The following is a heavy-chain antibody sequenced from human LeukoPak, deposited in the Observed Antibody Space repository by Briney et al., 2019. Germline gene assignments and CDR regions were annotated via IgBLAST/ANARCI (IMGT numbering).Heavy chain of an antibody. D-gene: IGHD3-22*01. CDR1: GFTVSNNY. CDR3: AKPHFHDSSGYLWDC. J-gene: IGHJ4*02. V-gene: IGHV3-53*01. CDR2: IYGGGNT. Sequence: PGGSLRLSCAASGFTVSNNYMNWVRQAPGKGLEWVSVIYGGGNTFYADSVKGRFTISRDNSKNTLYLQMNSLRAEDTAVYYCAKPHFHDSSGYLWDCWGQGTLVTVSS.